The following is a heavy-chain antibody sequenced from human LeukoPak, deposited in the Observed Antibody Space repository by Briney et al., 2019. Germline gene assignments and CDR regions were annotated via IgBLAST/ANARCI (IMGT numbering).Heavy chain of an antibody. Sequence: QTGGSLRLSCAASGFTFNNYGIHWVRQAPGKGLEWVAFIRYDETNKYYADSVKGRFTISRDNAKNSLYLQMNSLRAEDTAVHYCARVEDYYYMDVWGKGTTVTVSS. CDR1: GFTFNNYG. CDR2: IRYDETNK. J-gene: IGHJ6*03. CDR3: ARVEDYYYMDV. V-gene: IGHV3-30*02.